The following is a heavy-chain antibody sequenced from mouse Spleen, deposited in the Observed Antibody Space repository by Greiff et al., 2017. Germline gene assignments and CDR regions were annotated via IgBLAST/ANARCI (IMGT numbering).Heavy chain of an antibody. V-gene: IGHV1-26*01. Sequence: VQLQQSGPELVKPGASVKISCKASGYTFTDYYMNWVKQSHGKSLEWIGDINPNNGGTSYNQKFKGKATLTVDKSSSTAYMELRSLTSEDSAVYYCALNWDGAWFAYWGQGTLVTVSA. CDR3: ALNWDGAWFAY. CDR1: GYTFTDYY. CDR2: INPNNGGT. J-gene: IGHJ3*01. D-gene: IGHD4-1*01.